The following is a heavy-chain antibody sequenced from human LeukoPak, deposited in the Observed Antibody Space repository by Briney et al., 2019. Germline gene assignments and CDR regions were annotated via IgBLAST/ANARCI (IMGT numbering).Heavy chain of an antibody. CDR1: GGSVSSSGYF. D-gene: IGHD3/OR15-3a*01. J-gene: IGHJ5*02. V-gene: IGHV4-30-4*08. Sequence: SSETLSLTCTVSGGSVSSSGYFWVWIRQPPGKGLEWIGYFYFSESTFYNPSLRSRVTISGDTSKNQLSLKLNSVTAADTAVYYCARAMTFHNWFNPWGQGTLVTVSS. CDR3: ARAMTFHNWFNP. CDR2: FYFSEST.